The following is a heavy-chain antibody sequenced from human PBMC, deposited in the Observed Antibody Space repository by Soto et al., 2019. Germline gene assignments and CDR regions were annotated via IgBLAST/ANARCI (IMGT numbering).Heavy chain of an antibody. Sequence: ETLSLTCTVSGGSISSSSYYWGWIRQPPGKGLEWIGSFYYSGSTYYNPSLKSRVTISVDTSKNQFSLKLSSVTAADTAVYYCAIVRGQWLDRTDWGQGTLVTVSS. CDR2: FYYSGST. CDR3: AIVRGQWLDRTD. D-gene: IGHD6-19*01. J-gene: IGHJ4*02. CDR1: GGSISSSSYY. V-gene: IGHV4-39*01.